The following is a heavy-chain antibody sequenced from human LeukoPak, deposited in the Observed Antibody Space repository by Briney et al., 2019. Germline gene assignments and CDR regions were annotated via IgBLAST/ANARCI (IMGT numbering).Heavy chain of an antibody. CDR1: GFTFSSYA. V-gene: IGHV3-30*04. CDR3: ARERSRNSSSQGTTWFDP. Sequence: PGGSLRLSCAASGFTFSSYAMHWVRQAPGKGLEWVAVISYDGSNKYYADSVKGRFTISRDNAKNSLYLQMNSLRAEDTALYYCARERSRNSSSQGTTWFDPWGQGTLVTVSS. J-gene: IGHJ5*02. D-gene: IGHD1/OR15-1a*01. CDR2: ISYDGSNK.